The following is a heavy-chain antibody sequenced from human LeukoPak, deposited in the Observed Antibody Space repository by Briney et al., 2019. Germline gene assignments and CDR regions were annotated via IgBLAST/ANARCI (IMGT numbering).Heavy chain of an antibody. CDR1: GYTFTSYG. V-gene: IGHV1-18*01. CDR2: ISAYNGNT. J-gene: IGHJ4*02. CDR3: AGVYDGRFDY. Sequence: ASVKVSCKASGYTFTSYGISWVRQAPGQGLEWMGWISAYNGNTNYAQKFQGRVTMTEDTSTDTAYMELSSLRSEDTAVYYCAGVYDGRFDYWGQGTLVTVSS. D-gene: IGHD6-13*01.